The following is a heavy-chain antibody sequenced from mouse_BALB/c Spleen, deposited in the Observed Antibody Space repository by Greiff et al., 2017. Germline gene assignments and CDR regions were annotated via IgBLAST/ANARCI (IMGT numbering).Heavy chain of an antibody. Sequence: LVKTGASVKISCKASGYSFTGYYMHWVKQSHGKSLEWIGYISCYNGATSYNQKFKGKATFTVDATSSTAYMQFNSLTSEDSAVYYFARDYYGNPLDYWGQGTTLTVSS. D-gene: IGHD2-1*01. V-gene: IGHV1S34*01. CDR2: ISCYNGAT. J-gene: IGHJ2*01. CDR1: GYSFTGYY. CDR3: ARDYYGNPLDY.